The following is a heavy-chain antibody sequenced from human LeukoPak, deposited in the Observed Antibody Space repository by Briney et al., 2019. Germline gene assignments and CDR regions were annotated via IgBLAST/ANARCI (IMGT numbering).Heavy chain of an antibody. Sequence: PSQTLSLTCTVSGGSISSGDYYWSWIRQPPGKGLEWIGYIYYSGSTYYNPSLKSRVTISVDTSKNQFSLKLSSVTAADTAVYYCARTSYDYVWGSPSRYFDYWGQGTLVTVSS. J-gene: IGHJ4*02. V-gene: IGHV4-30-4*01. CDR3: ARTSYDYVWGSPSRYFDY. CDR2: IYYSGST. D-gene: IGHD3-16*01. CDR1: GGSISSGDYY.